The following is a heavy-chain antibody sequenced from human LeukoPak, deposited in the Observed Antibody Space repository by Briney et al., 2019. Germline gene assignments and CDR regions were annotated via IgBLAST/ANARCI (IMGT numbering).Heavy chain of an antibody. CDR2: ISSSGSTI. CDR3: AREVYGSGSSFDY. J-gene: IGHJ4*02. CDR1: GFTFSSYE. Sequence: PGGSLRLSCAASGFTFSSYEMNWVRQAPGKGLEWVSYISSSGSTIYYADPVKGRFTISRGNAKNSLYLQMNSLRAEDTAVYYCAREVYGSGSSFDYWGQGTLVTVSS. V-gene: IGHV3-48*03. D-gene: IGHD3-10*01.